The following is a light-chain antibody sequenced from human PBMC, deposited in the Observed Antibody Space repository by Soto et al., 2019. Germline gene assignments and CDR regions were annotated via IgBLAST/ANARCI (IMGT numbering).Light chain of an antibody. CDR3: SSYTTSSTYV. J-gene: IGLJ1*01. CDR2: DVS. V-gene: IGLV2-14*03. CDR1: SSDVGGYKY. Sequence: QSALTQPASVSGSPGQSITISCTGTSSDVGGYKYVSWYQHHPGKAPKLMIYDVSNRPSGVSNRFSGSKSGNTASLTISGLQAEDEADYYCSSYTTSSTYVFGTGTKVPS.